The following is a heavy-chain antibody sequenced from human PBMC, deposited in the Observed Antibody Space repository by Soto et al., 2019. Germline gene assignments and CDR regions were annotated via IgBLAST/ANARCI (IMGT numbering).Heavy chain of an antibody. Sequence: QVQLQESGPGLVKPSETLSLTCTVSGGSVSSGSYYWSWIRQPPGKGLEWIGYIYYSGSTNYNPSLKSRVTKPVDTSKNKFSQKLSSVTAADTAVYYCAGDDYDILTGYYYSGMALWGQGTTVTVSS. J-gene: IGHJ6*02. CDR3: AGDDYDILTGYYYSGMAL. CDR1: GGSVSSGSYY. V-gene: IGHV4-61*01. CDR2: IYYSGST. D-gene: IGHD3-9*01.